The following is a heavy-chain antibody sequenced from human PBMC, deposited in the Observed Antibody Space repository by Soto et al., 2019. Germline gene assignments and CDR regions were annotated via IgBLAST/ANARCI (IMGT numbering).Heavy chain of an antibody. CDR3: AREAGTNDAFDI. CDR2: IYYSGST. Sequence: PSETPSLTCTVSGGSISSYYWSWIRQPPGKGLEWIGYIYYSGSTNYNPSLKSRVTISVDTSKNQFSLKLSSVTAADTAVYYCAREAGTNDAFDIWGQGTMVTVSS. V-gene: IGHV4-59*12. J-gene: IGHJ3*02. D-gene: IGHD6-19*01. CDR1: GGSISSYY.